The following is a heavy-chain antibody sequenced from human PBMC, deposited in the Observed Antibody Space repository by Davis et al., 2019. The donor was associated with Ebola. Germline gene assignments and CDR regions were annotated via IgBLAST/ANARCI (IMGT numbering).Heavy chain of an antibody. V-gene: IGHV3-11*04. CDR1: GLMFGDHY. CDR2: TTSTGQTK. Sequence: GGSLTLSCATSGLMFGDHYMSWVRQAPGRGLEWIAYTTSTGQTKYYADSGKGRFIIPRDDAKSSVSLQMDGLRAEDTAVYYCAREGLRGSGWEAYWGQGTLVTVSS. J-gene: IGHJ4*02. CDR3: AREGLRGSGWEAY. D-gene: IGHD6-19*01.